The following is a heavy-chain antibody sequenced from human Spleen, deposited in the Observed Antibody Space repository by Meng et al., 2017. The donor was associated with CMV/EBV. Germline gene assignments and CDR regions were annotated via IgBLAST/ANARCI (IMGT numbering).Heavy chain of an antibody. CDR1: GYTFIGYY. CDR2: INPNSGDT. V-gene: IGHV1-2*02. D-gene: IGHD3-3*01. J-gene: IGHJ3*02. CDR3: ARDRDLRFLEWLSAYDI. Sequence: ASVKVSCKASGYTFIGYYIHWVRQAPGLGLEWMGWINPNSGDTKFAQNFQGRVTMTRVGSISTAYMELMRLRSDDTAVYYCARDRDLRFLEWLSAYDIWGQGTMVTVSS.